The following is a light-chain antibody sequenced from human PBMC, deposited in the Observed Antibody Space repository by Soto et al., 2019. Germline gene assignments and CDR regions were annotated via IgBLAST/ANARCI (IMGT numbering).Light chain of an antibody. V-gene: IGKV1-39*01. J-gene: IGKJ2*01. CDR2: AAS. CDR1: QSISSY. CDR3: QQTYSTPFT. Sequence: DIQMTQSPSSLSASVGDRVTITCRASQSISSYLNWYQHKPGKAPKLLIYAASSLQSGVPSRFSGSGSGTDFTLTISSLQPEDFAPYYCQQTYSTPFTFGQGTKLEIK.